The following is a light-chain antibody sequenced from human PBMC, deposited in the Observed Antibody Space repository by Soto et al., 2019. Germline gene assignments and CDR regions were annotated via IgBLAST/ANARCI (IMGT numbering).Light chain of an antibody. CDR2: DAS. CDR3: QQYATYAPST. CDR1: QSIGTW. V-gene: IGKV1-5*01. Sequence: DIQLTQSPSTLSASVGDRITITCRASQSIGTWLAWPQHRPGEGPKLLIHDASSLESGVPSRFSGSGSATEFSLTISSLESGDSGTYHCQQYATYAPSTFGQGTKVEIK. J-gene: IGKJ1*01.